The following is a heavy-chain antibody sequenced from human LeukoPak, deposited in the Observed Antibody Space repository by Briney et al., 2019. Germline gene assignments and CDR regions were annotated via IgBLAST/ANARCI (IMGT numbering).Heavy chain of an antibody. V-gene: IGHV1-2*02. CDR2: INPNSGGT. J-gene: IGHJ5*02. Sequence: ASVKVSCKASGYTFTGYYMHWVRQAPGQELGWMGWINPNSGGTKYAQKFQGRVTMTRDTSISTAYMELSRLRSDDTAVYYCVKDPLTLVAATRGSYNWFDPWGQGTLVTVSS. CDR3: VKDPLTLVAATRGSYNWFDP. D-gene: IGHD2-15*01. CDR1: GYTFTGYY.